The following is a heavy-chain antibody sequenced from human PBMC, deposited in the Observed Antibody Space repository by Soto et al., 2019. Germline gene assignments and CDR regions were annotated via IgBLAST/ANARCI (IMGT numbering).Heavy chain of an antibody. Sequence: GTLRLSCASSVFSFKDYCMTCRRQTPAKWLEWISTITSSGGNPYYAAHVTGRVNISRDNADNSLYLQMSGLRAEDSALYYCARDIYNNDENYFDLWGQGTLCTVS. V-gene: IGHV3-11*01. CDR3: ARDIYNNDENYFDL. J-gene: IGHJ5*02. CDR1: VFSFKDYC. CDR2: ITSSGGNP. D-gene: IGHD3-10*01.